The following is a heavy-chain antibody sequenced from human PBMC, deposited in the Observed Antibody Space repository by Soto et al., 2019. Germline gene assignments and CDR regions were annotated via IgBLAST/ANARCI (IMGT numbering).Heavy chain of an antibody. CDR3: ARGPEVIDY. CDR2: MNPNSGNT. D-gene: IGHD2-21*01. V-gene: IGHV1-8*01. J-gene: IGHJ4*02. CDR1: GYTFTSYD. Sequence: ASVKVSCKASGYTFTSYDINWVRQATGQGLEWMGWMNPNSGNTGYAQKFQGRVTMTRDTSISTAYMELRSLRSDDTAVYYCARGPEVIDYWGQGALVTVSS.